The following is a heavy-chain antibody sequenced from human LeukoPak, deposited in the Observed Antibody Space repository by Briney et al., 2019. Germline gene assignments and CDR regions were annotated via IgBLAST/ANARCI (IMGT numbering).Heavy chain of an antibody. V-gene: IGHV3-11*04. CDR2: NSSSGSTI. CDR3: AELGITMIGGV. Sequence: GGPLSLSCAISGFTFSHAWMSWVRQAPGKGLEGVSYNSSSGSTIYYADSVKGRFTLSRDNAKSSLYLQINSLRAEDPAVYYCAELGITMIGGVWGKGTTVTISS. CDR1: GFTFSHAW. J-gene: IGHJ6*04. D-gene: IGHD3-10*02.